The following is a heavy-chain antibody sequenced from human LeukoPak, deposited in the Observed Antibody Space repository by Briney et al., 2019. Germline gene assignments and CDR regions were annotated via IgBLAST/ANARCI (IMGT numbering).Heavy chain of an antibody. CDR1: GGTFNSYA. V-gene: IGHV1-69*06. D-gene: IGHD3-22*01. Sequence: GASVKVSCKASGGTFNSYAISWVRQAPGQGLEWMGGIIPMFGTANYAEKFQGRVTITADKSTSTAYMELSSLRSEDTAVYYCARARTVNYYDSSGYNNWGQGTLVTVSS. J-gene: IGHJ4*02. CDR2: IIPMFGTA. CDR3: ARARTVNYYDSSGYNN.